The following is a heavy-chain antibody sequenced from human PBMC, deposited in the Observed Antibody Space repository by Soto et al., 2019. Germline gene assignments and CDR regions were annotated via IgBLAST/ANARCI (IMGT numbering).Heavy chain of an antibody. D-gene: IGHD3-10*01. CDR3: ARSNLVRGVIASPYYYYYYGMDV. CDR1: GYTFTSYG. V-gene: IGHV1-18*01. Sequence: AASVKVSCKASGYTFTSYGISWVRQAPGQGLEWMGWISAYNGNTNYAQKLQGRVTMTTDTSTSTAYMELRSLRSDDTAVYYCARSNLVRGVIASPYYYYYYGMDVWGQGTTVTVS. J-gene: IGHJ6*02. CDR2: ISAYNGNT.